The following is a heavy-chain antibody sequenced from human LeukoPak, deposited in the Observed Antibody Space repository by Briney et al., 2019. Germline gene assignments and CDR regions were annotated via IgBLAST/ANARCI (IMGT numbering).Heavy chain of an antibody. CDR2: IIPTLGIA. V-gene: IGHV1-69*04. CDR1: GGTFSSYA. CDR3: ATGGYCSGGSCPFDY. D-gene: IGHD2-15*01. Sequence: VALVKVSCKASGGTFSSYAISWVRQAPGQGLEWMGRIIPTLGIANYAQKFQGRVTITADKSTSTAYMELSSLRSEDTAVYYCATGGYCSGGSCPFDYWGQGTLVTVSS. J-gene: IGHJ4*02.